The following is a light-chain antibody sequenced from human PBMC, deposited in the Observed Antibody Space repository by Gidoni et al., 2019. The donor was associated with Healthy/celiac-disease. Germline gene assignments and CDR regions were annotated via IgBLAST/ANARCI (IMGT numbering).Light chain of an antibody. J-gene: IGKJ4*01. CDR3: QQRSNWPPALT. V-gene: IGKV3-11*01. Sequence: EIVLTQSPATLSLSPGERATLSCRASQSVSSSLAWYQQKPGQAPRLLIYDASNRATGIPARFSGSGSGTDFTLTISSLDPEDFAVYYCQQRSNWPPALTFGGGTKVEIQ. CDR2: DAS. CDR1: QSVSSS.